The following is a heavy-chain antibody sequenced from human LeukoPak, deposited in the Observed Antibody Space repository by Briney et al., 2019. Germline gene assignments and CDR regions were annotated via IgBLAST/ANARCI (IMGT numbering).Heavy chain of an antibody. CDR2: IYYSGST. CDR1: GGSISTYY. CDR3: ARDSITMVRGVQTFYYYYGMDV. D-gene: IGHD3-10*01. Sequence: SETLSLTCTVSGGSISTYYWSWIRQPPGKGLEWIGYIYYSGSTNYNPSLKSRVTISVDTSKNQFSLKLSSVTAADTAVYHCARDSITMVRGVQTFYYYYGMDVWGKGTTVTVSS. V-gene: IGHV4-59*01. J-gene: IGHJ6*04.